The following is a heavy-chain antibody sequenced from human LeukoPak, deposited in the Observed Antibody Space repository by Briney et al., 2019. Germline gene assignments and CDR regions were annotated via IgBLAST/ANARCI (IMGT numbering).Heavy chain of an antibody. V-gene: IGHV3-33*06. Sequence: GGSLRLSCAASGFTFSSYDMSWVRQAPGKGLEWVAVMWYDGSRALHADSVKGRFTISRDISKNTLYLQMDSLRAEDTAVYYCAKSRDGYHHGLLWGQGTLVTVSS. J-gene: IGHJ1*01. CDR1: GFTFSSYD. CDR3: AKSRDGYHHGLL. CDR2: MWYDGSRA. D-gene: IGHD5-24*01.